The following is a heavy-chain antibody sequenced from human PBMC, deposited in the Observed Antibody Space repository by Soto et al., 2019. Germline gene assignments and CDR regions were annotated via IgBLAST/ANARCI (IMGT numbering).Heavy chain of an antibody. V-gene: IGHV3-48*01. Sequence: GGSLRLSCAASGFTFSSYSMNWARQAPGKGLEWISYISSSSRTIYYPDSVEGRFTISRDNAKNSLYLQMNSLRAEDTAVYYCARDKGRSPLDYWGQGTLVTVSS. CDR2: ISSSSRTI. D-gene: IGHD2-15*01. CDR1: GFTFSSYS. J-gene: IGHJ4*02. CDR3: ARDKGRSPLDY.